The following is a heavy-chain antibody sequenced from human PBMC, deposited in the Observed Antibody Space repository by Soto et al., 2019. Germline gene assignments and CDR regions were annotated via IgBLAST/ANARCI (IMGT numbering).Heavy chain of an antibody. Sequence: QMRLQESGSGLVKPSQTLSLTCAVSGGSISSGGYAWNWIRHPPGKGLEWIGYIYHSGYTSYNPSLKNRVTISVDKSKNQFSLTLSFVTAADTAVYYCARDSLTGNYFDPWGQGTLVTVSS. J-gene: IGHJ5*02. CDR3: ARDSLTGNYFDP. CDR1: GGSISSGGYA. CDR2: IYHSGYT. V-gene: IGHV4-30-2*01. D-gene: IGHD1-7*01.